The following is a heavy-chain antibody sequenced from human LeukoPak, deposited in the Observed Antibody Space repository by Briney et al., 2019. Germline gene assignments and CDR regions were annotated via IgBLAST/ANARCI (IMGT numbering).Heavy chain of an antibody. CDR2: INPNSGGT. CDR1: GYTFTGYY. Sequence: GASVKVSCKASGYTFTGYYMHWVRQAPGQGLEWMGWINPNSGGTNYAQKFQGRVTMTRDTSISTAYMELSSLRSEDMAVYYCARDSSSFYYYYYMDVWGKGTTVTVSS. J-gene: IGHJ6*03. CDR3: ARDSSSFYYYYYMDV. D-gene: IGHD6-13*01. V-gene: IGHV1-2*02.